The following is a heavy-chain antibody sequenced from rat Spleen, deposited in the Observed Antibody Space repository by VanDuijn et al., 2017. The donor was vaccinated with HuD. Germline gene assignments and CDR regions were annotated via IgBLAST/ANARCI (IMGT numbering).Heavy chain of an antibody. CDR3: ARHVSYCPGA. CDR1: GFTFSNYD. V-gene: IGHV5-25*01. J-gene: IGHJ4*01. CDR2: ISPSGGNT. Sequence: EVQLVESGGGLVQPGRSLKLSCAASGFTFSNYDMAWVRQAPTKGLEWVASISPSGGNTYYRDSVKGRFTVSRDNAKSTLYLQMDSLRSEDTATYYCARHVSYCPGAWGQGASVTVSS. D-gene: IGHD1-4*01.